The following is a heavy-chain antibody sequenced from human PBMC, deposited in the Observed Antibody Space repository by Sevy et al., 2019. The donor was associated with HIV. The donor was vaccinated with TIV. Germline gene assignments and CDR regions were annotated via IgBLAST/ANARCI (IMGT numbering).Heavy chain of an antibody. Sequence: GGSLRLSCAASGFTFSDHYMEWVRQAPGKGLEWVGRMRNKADSYTTEYAAPVKGRFTISGDDSKNSLYLLMNSLKTEDTAVYYCATHAGIAAAGRVFDYWGQGTLVTVSS. CDR3: ATHAGIAAAGRVFDY. CDR2: MRNKADSYTT. J-gene: IGHJ4*02. V-gene: IGHV3-72*01. D-gene: IGHD6-13*01. CDR1: GFTFSDHY.